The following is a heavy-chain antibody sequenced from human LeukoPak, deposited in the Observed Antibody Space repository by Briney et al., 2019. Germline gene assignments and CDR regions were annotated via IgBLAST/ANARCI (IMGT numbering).Heavy chain of an antibody. J-gene: IGHJ4*02. V-gene: IGHV3-48*03. D-gene: IGHD5-24*01. CDR3: ARDGYNSQGFDY. CDR1: GFTFSSYE. CDR2: ISSSGSTI. Sequence: GGSLRLSCAASGFTFSSYEMNWVRQAPGKGLEWVSYISSSGSTIYHADSVKGRFTISRDNAKNSLYLQMNSLRAEDTAVYYCARDGYNSQGFDYWGQGTLVTVSS.